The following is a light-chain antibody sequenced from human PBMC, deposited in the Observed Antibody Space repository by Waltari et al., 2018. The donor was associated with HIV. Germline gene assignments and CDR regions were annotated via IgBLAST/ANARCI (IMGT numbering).Light chain of an antibody. CDR1: SGHSSYA. CDR2: LNSDGSH. CDR3: QTWGTGIHWV. V-gene: IGLV4-69*01. J-gene: IGLJ3*02. Sequence: QLVLTQSPSASASLGASVKLTCTLSSGHSSYAIAWHQPQLEKGPRDLMKLNSDGSHSKGDGIPDRFSGSSSGAERYLTISSLQSEDEADYYCQTWGTGIHWVFGGGTKLTVL.